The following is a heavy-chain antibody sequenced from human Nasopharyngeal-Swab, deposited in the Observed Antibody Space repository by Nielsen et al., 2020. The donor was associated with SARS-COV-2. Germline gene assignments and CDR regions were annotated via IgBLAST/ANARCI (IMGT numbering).Heavy chain of an antibody. V-gene: IGHV4-39*01. J-gene: IGHJ4*01. CDR3: AASVVAPTINFEF. CDR1: GDAISDGNYY. D-gene: IGHD2-15*01. Sequence: GSLRLSCTVSGDAISDGNYYWGSIRQPPGQTLQWIGSISYTGNTYYTPSLKSRVAMSVDTSKNEFSLSLNSVTAADTAIFYCAASVVAPTINFEFWGLGSLVTVSS. CDR2: ISYTGNT.